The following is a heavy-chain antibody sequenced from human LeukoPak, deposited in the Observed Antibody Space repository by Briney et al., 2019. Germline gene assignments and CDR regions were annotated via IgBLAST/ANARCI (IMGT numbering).Heavy chain of an antibody. D-gene: IGHD4-17*01. V-gene: IGHV4-34*01. CDR1: GGSFSGHC. J-gene: IGHJ6*03. CDR3: ASMAEGLRRSYYYCMDV. Sequence: SETLFFTCAVYGGSFSGHCWSWIRQPPGKGLQCIGEINHTGSTNYNPSLMSRVTISVNTSKNQFSLKLSSVTAADTAVYNCASMAEGLRRSYYYCMDVWGKGTTVTVSS. CDR2: INHTGST.